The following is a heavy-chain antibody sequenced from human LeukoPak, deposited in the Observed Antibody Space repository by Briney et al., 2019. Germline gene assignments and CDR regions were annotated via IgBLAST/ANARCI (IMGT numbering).Heavy chain of an antibody. CDR3: AGDKTTGGYYEFDY. CDR2: ISNDGRT. V-gene: IGHV3-53*01. D-gene: IGHD1-26*01. J-gene: IGHJ4*02. CDR1: GFTFSSYS. Sequence: PGGSLRLSCAASGFTFSSYSMNWVRQAPGKGLEGVSVISNDGRTYYADSVKGRFTISRDNSKNTVSLQMDSLRAEDAAIYYCAGDKTTGGYYEFDYWGQGTLVTVSP.